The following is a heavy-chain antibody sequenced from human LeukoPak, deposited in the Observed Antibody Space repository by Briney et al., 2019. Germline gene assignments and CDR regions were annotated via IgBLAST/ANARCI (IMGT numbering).Heavy chain of an antibody. Sequence: PSETLSLTCTVSGGSISSSSYYWGWIRQPPGKGLEWIGSIYYSGSTYYNPSLKSRVTISVDTSKNQFSLKLSSVTAADTAVYYCARALVGATSDAFDIWGQGTMVTVSS. D-gene: IGHD1-26*01. CDR1: GGSISSSSYY. CDR3: ARALVGATSDAFDI. CDR2: IYYSGST. J-gene: IGHJ3*02. V-gene: IGHV4-39*07.